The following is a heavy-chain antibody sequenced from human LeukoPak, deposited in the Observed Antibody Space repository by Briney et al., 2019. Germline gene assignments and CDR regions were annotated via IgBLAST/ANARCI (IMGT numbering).Heavy chain of an antibody. CDR3: AKSGEPLLSPSLYFDY. D-gene: IGHD2/OR15-2a*01. J-gene: IGHJ4*02. CDR1: GSTFSSYG. Sequence: PGGSLRLSCAASGSTFSSYGMHWVRQAPGKGLEWVAVISYDGSNKYYADSVKGRFTISRDNSKNTLYLQMNSLRAEDTAVYYCAKSGEPLLSPSLYFDYWGQGTLVTVSS. V-gene: IGHV3-30*18. CDR2: ISYDGSNK.